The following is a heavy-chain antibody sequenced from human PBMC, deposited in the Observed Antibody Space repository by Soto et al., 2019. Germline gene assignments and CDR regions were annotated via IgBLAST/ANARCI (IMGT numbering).Heavy chain of an antibody. CDR1: GFSFSTYG. CDR2: ISYDSTYK. CDR3: ATERTRDSATWLDH. J-gene: IGHJ4*02. D-gene: IGHD3-22*01. V-gene: IGHV3-30*14. Sequence: QVQLVESGGGVVQPGRSLKISCAASGFSFSTYGMHWVRQAPGKGLEWVASISYDSTYKSYPDYVRARFSISRDNSKNTLVLQMTNRKTADKAVYFCATERTRDSATWLDHWGQGSLVTVSS.